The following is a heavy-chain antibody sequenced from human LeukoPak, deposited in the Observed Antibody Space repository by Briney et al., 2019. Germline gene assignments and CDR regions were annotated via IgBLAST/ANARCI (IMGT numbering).Heavy chain of an antibody. Sequence: ASVKVSCKASGYTFTGHYMHWVRQAPGHGLEWMGWIHAGTGDTNYAQKFQGRFTMTRDTSISTLYMELNRLTSDDTAVYFCARDENWGPDYWGQGTLVNVSS. CDR3: ARDENWGPDY. J-gene: IGHJ4*02. D-gene: IGHD7-27*01. V-gene: IGHV1-2*02. CDR1: GYTFTGHY. CDR2: IHAGTGDT.